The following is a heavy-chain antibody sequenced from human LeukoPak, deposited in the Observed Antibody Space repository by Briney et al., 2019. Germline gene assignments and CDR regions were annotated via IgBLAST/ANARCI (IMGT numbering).Heavy chain of an antibody. J-gene: IGHJ4*02. CDR1: GGSISSANW. Sequence: PETLSLTCAVSGGSISSANWWSWVRQPPGKGLEWIGEIYHSGSTNSNPSLKSRVTISVDKSKHQFSLKLSSVTAADTAVYYCARGLETTSSGYYSHYFDYWGQGTLVTVSS. CDR3: ARGLETTSSGYYSHYFDY. V-gene: IGHV4-4*03. D-gene: IGHD3-22*01. CDR2: IYHSGST.